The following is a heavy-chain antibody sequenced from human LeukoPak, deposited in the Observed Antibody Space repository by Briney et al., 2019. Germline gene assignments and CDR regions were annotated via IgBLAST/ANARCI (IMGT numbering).Heavy chain of an antibody. Sequence: SSVKVSCKASGGTFSSYAISWVRQAPGQGLEWMGRIIPILGIANYAQKFQGRVTITADKSTSTAYMELGSLRSDDTAVYYCARDDCSNGVCYMGDYWGQGTLVTVSS. J-gene: IGHJ4*02. CDR3: ARDDCSNGVCYMGDY. CDR2: IIPILGIA. D-gene: IGHD2-8*01. CDR1: GGTFSSYA. V-gene: IGHV1-69*04.